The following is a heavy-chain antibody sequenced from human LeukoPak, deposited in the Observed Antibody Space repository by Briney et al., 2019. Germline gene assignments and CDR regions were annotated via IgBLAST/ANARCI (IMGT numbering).Heavy chain of an antibody. Sequence: KPSETLSLTCTVSGGSISSYYWSWIRRPPGKGLEWIGYIYYSGSTNYNPSLKSRVTISVDTSKNQFSLKLSSVTAADTAVYYCARGTVRSSEYYFDYWGQGTLVTVSS. CDR3: ARGTVRSSEYYFDY. CDR2: IYYSGST. CDR1: GGSISSYY. V-gene: IGHV4-59*01. J-gene: IGHJ4*02. D-gene: IGHD6-13*01.